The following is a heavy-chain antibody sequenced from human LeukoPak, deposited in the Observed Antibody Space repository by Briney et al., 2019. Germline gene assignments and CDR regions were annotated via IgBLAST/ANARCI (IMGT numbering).Heavy chain of an antibody. CDR3: AKRGVVVRVFLVGFHKEAYYFDS. CDR1: GFVFSTYW. D-gene: IGHD3-16*02. V-gene: IGHV3-23*01. J-gene: IGHJ4*02. CDR2: LSGSAGGT. Sequence: GGSLRLSCAASGFVFSTYWMTWVRQAPGKGLEWVAGLSGSAGGTNYADSVKGRFTISRDNSKNTLFLQMDRLRAEDTAVYFCAKRGVVVRVFLVGFHKEAYYFDSWGQGAQVTVSS.